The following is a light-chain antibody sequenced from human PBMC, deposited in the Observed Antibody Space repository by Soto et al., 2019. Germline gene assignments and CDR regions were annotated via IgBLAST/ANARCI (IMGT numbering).Light chain of an antibody. CDR3: QQYLRYPLT. CDR2: AAS. V-gene: IGKV1-9*01. CDR1: QGISSY. Sequence: DIQLTQSPSFLSASVGDRVTITCRASQGISSYLAWYQQEPGKAPKLLIYAASTLVSGVPSRFGGSGSGTEFTLTISSLQPEDFATYYCQQYLRYPLTFGGGTKVEIK. J-gene: IGKJ4*01.